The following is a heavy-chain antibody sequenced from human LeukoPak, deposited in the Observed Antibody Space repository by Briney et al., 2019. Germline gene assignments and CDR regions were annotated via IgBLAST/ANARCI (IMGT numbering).Heavy chain of an antibody. D-gene: IGHD6-19*01. CDR3: ARANLPVAGVVHFDY. J-gene: IGHJ4*02. CDR1: GGSISSYY. Sequence: ASETLSLTCIVSGGSISSYYWSWIRQPPGKGLEWIGYIYYSGSTNYNPSLKSRVTISVDTSKNQFSLKLSSVTAADTAVYYCARANLPVAGVVHFDYWGQGTLVTVSS. CDR2: IYYSGST. V-gene: IGHV4-59*08.